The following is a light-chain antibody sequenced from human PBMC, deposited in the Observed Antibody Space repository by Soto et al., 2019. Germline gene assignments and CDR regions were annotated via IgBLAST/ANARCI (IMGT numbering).Light chain of an antibody. CDR3: QQRSNCPRVT. V-gene: IGKV3-11*01. CDR1: QSVSSY. CDR2: DAS. J-gene: IGKJ5*01. Sequence: EIVLTQSPATLSLSPGERATLSCRASQSVSSYLAWYQHKPGQAPRLLIYDASNRATGIPARFSGSGSGTDFTLTISGLEPEDFEVYYCQQRSNCPRVTFGQGTRLEIK.